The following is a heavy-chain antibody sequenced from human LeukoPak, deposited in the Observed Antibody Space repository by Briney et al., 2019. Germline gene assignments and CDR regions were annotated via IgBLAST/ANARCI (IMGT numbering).Heavy chain of an antibody. CDR1: GGSISSYH. J-gene: IGHJ4*02. CDR3: VCHSLKLVDADFDY. Sequence: SETLSLTCSVSGGSISSYHWSWIRQPPGKGLEWIGYIYYGGRTNYNPSLKSRVTISVDTSKNQFHLTVSSVTAADTAIYYGVCHSLKLVDADFDYWGQGTLVTVSS. CDR2: IYYGGRT. D-gene: IGHD3-16*02. V-gene: IGHV4-59*08.